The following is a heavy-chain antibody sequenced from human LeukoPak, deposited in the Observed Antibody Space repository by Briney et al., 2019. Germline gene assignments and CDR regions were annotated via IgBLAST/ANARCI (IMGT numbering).Heavy chain of an antibody. D-gene: IGHD3-10*01. J-gene: IGHJ3*02. CDR3: ARGSEGDAFDI. CDR2: IYYTGST. CDR1: GDSITTYY. V-gene: IGHV4-59*01. Sequence: SETLSLTCTVSGDSITTYYWSWIRQPPDKGLEWIGYIYYTGSTSYNPSLKSRVTMSVDTSKNQFSLKLSSVTAADTAVYYCARGSEGDAFDIWGQGTMVTVSS.